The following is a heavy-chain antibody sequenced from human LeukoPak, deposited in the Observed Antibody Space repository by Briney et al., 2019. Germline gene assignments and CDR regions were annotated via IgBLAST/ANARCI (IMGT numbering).Heavy chain of an antibody. Sequence: PSETLSLTCTVSGGSISSGGYYWSWIRQPPGKGLEWIGYTYHSGSTYYNASLKSRVIISVDRSKNQFSLKLSSVTAADTAVYFCASTPFYYGSGIVYWGQGTLVTVSS. CDR1: GGSISSGGYY. D-gene: IGHD3-10*01. CDR3: ASTPFYYGSGIVY. CDR2: TYHSGST. V-gene: IGHV4-30-2*01. J-gene: IGHJ4*02.